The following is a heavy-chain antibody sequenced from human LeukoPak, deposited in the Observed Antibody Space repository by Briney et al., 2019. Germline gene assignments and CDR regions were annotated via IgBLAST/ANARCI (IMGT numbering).Heavy chain of an antibody. CDR3: AREDHSNYNY. V-gene: IGHV3-7*01. J-gene: IGHJ4*02. CDR2: IKQDGGEK. CDR1: GFPFSSYW. D-gene: IGHD4-11*01. Sequence: GGSLRLSCAASGFPFSSYWMSWVRQAPGKGLEWVANIKQDGGEKFYVDSVKGRFTISRDNAKNSLYLQLDSLRAEDTAVYYCAREDHSNYNYWGQGTLVTVSS.